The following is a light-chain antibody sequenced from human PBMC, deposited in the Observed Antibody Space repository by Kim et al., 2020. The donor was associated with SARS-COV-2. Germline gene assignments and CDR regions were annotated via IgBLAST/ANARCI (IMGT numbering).Light chain of an antibody. Sequence: DIQMTQSPLSLSASVGDTVTITCRASQTVGSHLNWFQHKPGKVPKLLIFGASNLQRGAPSRFSASGSGTDFTLTISSLQPEDFVTYYCQQTYNIPTFGPETKVDIK. CDR1: QTVGSH. J-gene: IGKJ1*01. CDR3: QQTYNIPT. V-gene: IGKV1-39*01. CDR2: GAS.